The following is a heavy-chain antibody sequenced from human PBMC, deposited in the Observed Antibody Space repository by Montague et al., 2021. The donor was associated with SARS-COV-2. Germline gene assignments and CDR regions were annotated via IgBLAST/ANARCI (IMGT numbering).Heavy chain of an antibody. D-gene: IGHD3-16*01. Sequence: TLSLTCTVSGGSISSGDYYWNWIRQPPGKGLEWIGYTYNSDSTNYNPSLKSRVSISVDTSKNQLSLRLSSVTAADTAVYYCTRIGGRSGDYGGQGTLVTVSS. J-gene: IGHJ4*02. CDR1: GGSISSGDYY. V-gene: IGHV4-30-4*01. CDR2: TYNSDST. CDR3: TRIGGRSGDY.